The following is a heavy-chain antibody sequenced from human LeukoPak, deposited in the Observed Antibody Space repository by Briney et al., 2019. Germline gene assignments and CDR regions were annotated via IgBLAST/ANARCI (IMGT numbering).Heavy chain of an antibody. Sequence: SVKGRFTISGDNAKNSLYLQMNSLRAEDTAVYYCARERETYDLWSGYLTDAFDIWGQGTMVIVSS. J-gene: IGHJ3*02. CDR3: ARERETYDLWSGYLTDAFDI. V-gene: IGHV3-21*01. D-gene: IGHD3-3*01.